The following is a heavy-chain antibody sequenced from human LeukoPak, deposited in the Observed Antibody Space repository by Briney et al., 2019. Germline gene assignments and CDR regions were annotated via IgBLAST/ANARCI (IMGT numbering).Heavy chain of an antibody. J-gene: IGHJ6*02. CDR1: GFTFSSYW. V-gene: IGHV3-7*01. CDR2: IKQDGSEK. D-gene: IGHD7-27*01. Sequence: GGSLRLSCAASGFTFSSYWMSWVRQAPGKGLEWVANIKQDGSEKYYVDSVKGRFTISRDNAKNSLYLQMNSLRAEDTAVYYCARFTEIPLGTPAYYYYGMDVWGQRTTVTVSS. CDR3: ARFTEIPLGTPAYYYYGMDV.